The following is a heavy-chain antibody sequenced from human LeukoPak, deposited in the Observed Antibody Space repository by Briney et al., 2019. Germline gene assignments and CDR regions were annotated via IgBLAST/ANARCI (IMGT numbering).Heavy chain of an antibody. CDR1: GFTVSSNH. CDR3: AREEITIFGEIAN. CDR2: IYSGGST. Sequence: GGSLRLSCAASGFTVSSNHMSWVRQAPGKGLEWVSVIYSGGSTYYADSVKGRFTISRDNSKNTLYLQMNSLRAEDTAVYYCAREEITIFGEIANWGQGTLVTVSS. J-gene: IGHJ4*02. V-gene: IGHV3-66*02. D-gene: IGHD3-3*01.